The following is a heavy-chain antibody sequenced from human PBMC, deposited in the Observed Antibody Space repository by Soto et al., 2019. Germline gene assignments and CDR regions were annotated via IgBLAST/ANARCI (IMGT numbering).Heavy chain of an antibody. Sequence: VGSLRLSCAASGFTFSSYAMHWVRQAPGKGLEWVAVISYDGSNKYYADSVKGRFTISRDNFKNTLYLQMSSLRAEDTALYYCAKGGSSGSYDYWGQGSLVTVSS. D-gene: IGHD3-22*01. CDR2: ISYDGSNK. CDR1: GFTFSSYA. CDR3: AKGGSSGSYDY. J-gene: IGHJ4*02. V-gene: IGHV3-30*18.